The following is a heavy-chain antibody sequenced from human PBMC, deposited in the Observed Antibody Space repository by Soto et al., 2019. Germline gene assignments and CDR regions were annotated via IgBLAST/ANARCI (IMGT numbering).Heavy chain of an antibody. V-gene: IGHV1-18*01. Sequence: APVKVSWKACGYTFTNYGISWVRQAPGQGLEWMGWISAYNGDTNYAQKLQGRVTLTTDTPTTTAYMELRSLRSDDTAVYYCVRGGAPAALSWFDPWGQGTLVTVSS. CDR1: GYTFTNYG. D-gene: IGHD2-2*01. CDR3: VRGGAPAALSWFDP. CDR2: ISAYNGDT. J-gene: IGHJ5*02.